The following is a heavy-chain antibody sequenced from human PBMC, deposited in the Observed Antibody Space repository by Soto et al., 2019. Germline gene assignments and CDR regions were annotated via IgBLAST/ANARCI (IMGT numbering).Heavy chain of an antibody. V-gene: IGHV3-23*01. CDR3: AKDRLAGNFDY. Sequence: GGSLRLSCAASGFTFNNYAMNWVRQAPGMGLEWVATISNTGGGTYYADSVKGRFTISRDNSKNTLYLQMSSLRVEDTAVYYCAKDRLAGNFDYWGQGPQVTVSS. CDR1: GFTFNNYA. J-gene: IGHJ4*02. CDR2: ISNTGGGT.